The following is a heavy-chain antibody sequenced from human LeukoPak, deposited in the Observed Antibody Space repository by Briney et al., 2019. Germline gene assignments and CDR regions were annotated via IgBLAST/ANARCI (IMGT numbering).Heavy chain of an antibody. J-gene: IGHJ4*02. Sequence: ASVKVSCKASGYTFTSYGISWVRQAPGQGLEWMGWISSYNGKTNYAPKLQGRVTMTTDTSTSTAYMELRSLRSDDTAVYYCANLILTGYLFDYWGQGTLVTVSS. CDR3: ANLILTGYLFDY. CDR1: GYTFTSYG. V-gene: IGHV1-18*01. CDR2: ISSYNGKT. D-gene: IGHD3-9*01.